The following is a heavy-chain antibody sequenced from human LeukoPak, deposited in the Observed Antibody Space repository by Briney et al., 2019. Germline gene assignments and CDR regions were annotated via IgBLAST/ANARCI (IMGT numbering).Heavy chain of an antibody. CDR3: ARGTIYGDFFDY. CDR1: GDSIATRSHY. V-gene: IGHV4-39*07. D-gene: IGHD4-17*01. CDR2: IYYSGSI. J-gene: IGHJ4*02. Sequence: TSETLSLTCTVSGDSIATRSHYWAWIRQPPGKGLEWIGSIYYSGSIYYNPSLKSRVTISVDTSKNQFSLKLSSVTAADTAVYYCARGTIYGDFFDYWGQGTLVTVSS.